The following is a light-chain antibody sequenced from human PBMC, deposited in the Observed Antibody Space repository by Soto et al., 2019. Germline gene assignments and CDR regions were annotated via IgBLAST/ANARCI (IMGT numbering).Light chain of an antibody. CDR2: GAS. J-gene: IGKJ1*01. V-gene: IGKV3-20*01. Sequence: EIVLTQSPGTLSLSPGERATLSCRASQSVSSSYLAWYQQKPGQAPRLLIYGASSRATGIPDRFSGSGSGTDFTLTISRLEPEDFAVYYCQTYGSSPRTFGQGTQVEIK. CDR1: QSVSSSY. CDR3: QTYGSSPRT.